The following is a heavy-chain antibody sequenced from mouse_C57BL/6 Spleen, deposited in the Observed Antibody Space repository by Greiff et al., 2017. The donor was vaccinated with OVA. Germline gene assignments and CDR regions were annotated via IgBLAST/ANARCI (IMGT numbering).Heavy chain of an antibody. D-gene: IGHD2-4*01. CDR2: INPNNGGT. CDR1: GYTFTDYY. Sequence: EVQLQQSGPELVKPGASVKISCKASGYTFTDYYMNWVKQSHGKSLEWIGDINPNNGGTSYNQKFKGKATLTVDKSSSTAYMELRSLTSEDSAVYYCARGYDYDKAMDYWGQGTSVTVSS. J-gene: IGHJ4*01. V-gene: IGHV1-26*01. CDR3: ARGYDYDKAMDY.